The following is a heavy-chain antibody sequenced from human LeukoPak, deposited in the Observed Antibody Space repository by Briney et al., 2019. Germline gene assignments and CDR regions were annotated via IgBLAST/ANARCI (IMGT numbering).Heavy chain of an antibody. V-gene: IGHV3-23*01. CDR2: ISGSGPYT. Sequence: PGGSLRLSCAASGFXFSSYAISWVRQAPGKGQEWVSGISGSGPYTFYTDSVKGRFTISRDSSKNTLYLQMNSLRAEDTALYYCAKHGYCSGISCFFDFWGQGTLVTVSS. D-gene: IGHD2-2*03. J-gene: IGHJ4*02. CDR1: GFXFSSYA. CDR3: AKHGYCSGISCFFDF.